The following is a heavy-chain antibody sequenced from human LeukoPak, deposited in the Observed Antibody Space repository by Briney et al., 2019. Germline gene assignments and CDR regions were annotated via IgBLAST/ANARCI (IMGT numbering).Heavy chain of an antibody. CDR3: ARDLEYCSGGSCSDDY. V-gene: IGHV1-46*01. J-gene: IGHJ4*02. Sequence: GASVKVSCKASGYTFTGYYMHWVRQAPGQGLEWMGIINPSGGSTSYAQKFQGRVTMTRDTSTSTVYMELSSLRSEDTAVYYCARDLEYCSGGSCSDDYWGQGTLVTVSS. CDR1: GYTFTGYY. CDR2: INPSGGST. D-gene: IGHD2-15*01.